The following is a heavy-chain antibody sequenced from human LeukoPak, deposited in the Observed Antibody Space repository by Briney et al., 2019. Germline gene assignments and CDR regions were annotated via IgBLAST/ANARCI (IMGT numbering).Heavy chain of an antibody. J-gene: IGHJ6*03. CDR3: ARHPSQGVLLWFGELTADDYYMDV. D-gene: IGHD3-10*01. Sequence: SETLSLTCTVSGGSISSYYWGWIRQPPGKGLEWIGSIYYSGSTYYNPSLKSRVTISVGTSKNQFSLKLSSVTAADTAVYYCARHPSQGVLLWFGELTADDYYMDVWGKGTTVTVSS. CDR1: GGSISSYY. V-gene: IGHV4-39*07. CDR2: IYYSGST.